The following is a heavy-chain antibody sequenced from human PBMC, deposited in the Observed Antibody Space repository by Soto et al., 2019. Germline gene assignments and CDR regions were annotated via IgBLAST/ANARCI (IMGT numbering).Heavy chain of an antibody. V-gene: IGHV1-18*01. CDR3: ARENDPYGFEL. Sequence: QVQLVQSGATQEKPGASVKVSCEAFGYSFDSYAYSWVRQAPGQGLEWMGRIGSGDTNYAQKLQGRVTMTTDTSTNTGYIELRSLRSDDTALYYCARENDPYGFELWGQGTMVTVSS. D-gene: IGHD4-17*01. J-gene: IGHJ3*01. CDR2: IGSGDT. CDR1: GYSFDSYA.